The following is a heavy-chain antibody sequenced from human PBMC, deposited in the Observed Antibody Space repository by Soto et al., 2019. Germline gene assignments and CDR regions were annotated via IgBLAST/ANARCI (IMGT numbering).Heavy chain of an antibody. CDR2: IYPGDSDT. CDR1: GYSFTSYW. D-gene: IGHD5-12*01. J-gene: IGHJ4*02. CDR3: ARQARGYSGYAPGFDY. Sequence: GESLKISCKGSGYSFTSYWIGWVRQMPGKGLEWMGIIYPGDSDTRYSPSFQGQVTISADKSISTAYLQWSSLKASDTAMYYCARQARGYSGYAPGFDYWGQGTLVTVSS. V-gene: IGHV5-51*01.